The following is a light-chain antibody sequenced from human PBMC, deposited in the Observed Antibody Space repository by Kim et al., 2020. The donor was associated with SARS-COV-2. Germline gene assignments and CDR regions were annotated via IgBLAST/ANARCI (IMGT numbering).Light chain of an antibody. Sequence: APGKTARVTCGGNNIRSKSVHWYRQKPGQAPVLGIYYDSDRPSGIPERFSGSNSGNTATLTISRVEAGDEADYYCQVWDSSSDHPVFGGGTQLTVL. CDR3: QVWDSSSDHPV. J-gene: IGLJ3*02. V-gene: IGLV3-21*04. CDR1: NIRSKS. CDR2: YDS.